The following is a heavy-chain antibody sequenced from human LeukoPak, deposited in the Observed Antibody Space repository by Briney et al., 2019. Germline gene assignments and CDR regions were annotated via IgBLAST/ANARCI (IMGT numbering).Heavy chain of an antibody. CDR2: MNPNSGNR. Sequence: ASVKVSCKASGYTFTSYDINWVRQATGQGLEWMGWMNPNSGNRGYAQKFQGRVTMTRNTSISTAYMELSSLRSEDTAVYYCARGKLLWLGELFGYWGQGTLVTVSS. V-gene: IGHV1-8*01. CDR3: ARGKLLWLGELFGY. D-gene: IGHD3-10*01. J-gene: IGHJ4*02. CDR1: GYTFTSYD.